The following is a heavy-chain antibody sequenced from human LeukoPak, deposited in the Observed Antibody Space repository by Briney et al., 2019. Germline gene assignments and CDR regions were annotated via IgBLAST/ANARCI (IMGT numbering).Heavy chain of an antibody. J-gene: IGHJ4*02. V-gene: IGHV3-30-3*01. CDR3: ARDATYYYDSSGPTHLDY. CDR1: GFTFSSYA. CDR2: ISYDGSNK. Sequence: GGSLGLSCAASGFTFSSYAMHWVRQAPGKGLEWVAVISYDGSNKYYADSVEGRFTISRDNSKNTLYLQMNSLRAEDTAVYYCARDATYYYDSSGPTHLDYWGQGTLVTVSS. D-gene: IGHD3-22*01.